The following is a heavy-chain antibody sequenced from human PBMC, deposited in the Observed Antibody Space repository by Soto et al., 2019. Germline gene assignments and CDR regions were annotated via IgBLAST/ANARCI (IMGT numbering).Heavy chain of an antibody. CDR2: ISWDGGYK. J-gene: IGHJ3*01. Sequence: EVQLVEPGGGLVQPGRSLRLSCAASGFTFVDYAMHWVRQAPGQGLEWVSGISWDGGYKGYADSVKGRFTISRDNAKKALYVEMNSLRVEDTALYYCAKDEGYCNSISCKDAFDYWGQGTTVTVS. CDR1: GFTFVDYA. CDR3: AKDEGYCNSISCKDAFDY. V-gene: IGHV3-9*01. D-gene: IGHD2-2*01.